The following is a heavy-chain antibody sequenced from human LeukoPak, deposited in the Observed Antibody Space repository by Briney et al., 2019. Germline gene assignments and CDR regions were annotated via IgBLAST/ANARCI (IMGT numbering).Heavy chain of an antibody. CDR2: IYYSGTT. CDR3: ARPGHSYYYMDV. D-gene: IGHD1-1*01. J-gene: IGHJ6*03. CDR1: GASISSSSYY. Sequence: SETLSLTCAVSGASISSSSYYWGWFRQPPGEGLEWIGTIYYSGTTYYNPSLKSRVTISADTSKNHFSLKLSSVTAADTAVYYRARPGHSYYYMDVWGKGTTVTVSS. V-gene: IGHV4-39*02.